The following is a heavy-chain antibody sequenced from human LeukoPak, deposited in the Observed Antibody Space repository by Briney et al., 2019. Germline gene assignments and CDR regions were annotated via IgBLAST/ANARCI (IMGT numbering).Heavy chain of an antibody. Sequence: RGGSLRLSCAASGFSFSVYAMSWVRQAPGKGLEWVSSISGSGGRTYYTNSVKGRFTISRENFKNTVYLEMNNLGAEDTALYYCAKGGQDFDFWRFDYWGQGNLVIVSS. J-gene: IGHJ4*02. V-gene: IGHV3-23*01. CDR3: AKGGQDFDFWRFDY. CDR1: GFSFSVYA. D-gene: IGHD3-3*01. CDR2: ISGSGGRT.